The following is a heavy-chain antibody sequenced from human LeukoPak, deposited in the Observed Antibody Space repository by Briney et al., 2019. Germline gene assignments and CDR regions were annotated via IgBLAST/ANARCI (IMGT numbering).Heavy chain of an antibody. Sequence: GGSLRLSCAASGFTFSNAWMSWVRQAPGKGLEWVGLIKSKTDGGTTDYAAPVKGRFTISRDDSKNTLYLQMNSLKTEDTAVYYCTTAQVTFGGALGDWGQGTLVTVSS. CDR2: IKSKTDGGTT. CDR1: GFTFSNAW. V-gene: IGHV3-15*01. J-gene: IGHJ4*02. D-gene: IGHD3-16*01. CDR3: TTAQVTFGGALGD.